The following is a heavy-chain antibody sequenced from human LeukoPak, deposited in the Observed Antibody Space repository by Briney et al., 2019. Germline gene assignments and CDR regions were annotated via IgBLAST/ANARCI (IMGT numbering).Heavy chain of an antibody. CDR1: EFTFSSYW. V-gene: IGHV3-7*01. Sequence: GGSLRLSCAASEFTFSSYWMSWVRQAPGKGLEWVANIKQDGSEKYYVDSVKGRFTISRDNAKNSLYLQMNSLRAEDTAVYYCARDLGSGYDYAFDIWGQGTMVTVSS. CDR3: ARDLGSGYDYAFDI. J-gene: IGHJ3*02. CDR2: IKQDGSEK. D-gene: IGHD5-12*01.